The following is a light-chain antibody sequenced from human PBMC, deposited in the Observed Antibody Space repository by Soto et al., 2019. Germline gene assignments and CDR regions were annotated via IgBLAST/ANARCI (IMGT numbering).Light chain of an antibody. CDR3: QSYDSTLSARYV. V-gene: IGLV1-40*01. Sequence: QSVLTQPPSVSGAPGQRVTISCTGSSSNIGARYDVHWYQQRPGTAPKLLIFGNINRPSGVPDRFSGSKSGTSASLAITGLQAEDEGDYYCQSYDSTLSARYVFGTGTKLTVL. CDR2: GNI. J-gene: IGLJ1*01. CDR1: SSNIGARYD.